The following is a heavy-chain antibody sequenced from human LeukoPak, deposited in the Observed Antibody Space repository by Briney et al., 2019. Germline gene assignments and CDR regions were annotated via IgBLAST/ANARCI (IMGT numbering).Heavy chain of an antibody. J-gene: IGHJ4*02. D-gene: IGHD4-17*01. CDR3: ARGAVYGHDYGDPTPV. V-gene: IGHV1-2*02. Sequence: ASVKVSCKASGYSFTVYYMHWVRQVPGQGLEWMGWINPSSGGTKFAQKFQGRVTMTRDTSISTAYMELSRLRSDDTAVYYCARGAVYGHDYGDPTPVWGQGTLVTVSS. CDR2: INPSSGGT. CDR1: GYSFTVYY.